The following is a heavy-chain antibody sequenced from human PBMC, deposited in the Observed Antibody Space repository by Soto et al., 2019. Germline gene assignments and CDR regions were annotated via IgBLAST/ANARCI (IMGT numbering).Heavy chain of an antibody. Sequence: ASVKVSCKASGYTFTSYGISWVRQAPGQGLEWMGWISAYNGNTNYAQKLQGRVTMTTDTSTSTAYMELRSLRSDDTAVYYCARSGPDDYGDPTTGSNFDYWGQGTLVTVSS. CDR1: GYTFTSYG. CDR3: ARSGPDDYGDPTTGSNFDY. J-gene: IGHJ4*02. D-gene: IGHD4-17*01. CDR2: ISAYNGNT. V-gene: IGHV1-18*01.